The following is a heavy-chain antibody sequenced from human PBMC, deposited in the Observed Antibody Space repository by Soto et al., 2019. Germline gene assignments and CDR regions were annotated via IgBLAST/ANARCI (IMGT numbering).Heavy chain of an antibody. J-gene: IGHJ4*02. CDR2: INAGKGIT. V-gene: IGHV1-3*01. Sequence: ASVKVSCKTSGYPFISCAIHWVRQAPGQRLEWMGWINAGKGITKYSQKFQDRVTFTRDTSANTAYMEVTSLRSEDTAVYYRARFTLFGVERAHWGQGTLVTVSS. CDR1: GYPFISCA. D-gene: IGHD3-3*01. CDR3: ARFTLFGVERAH.